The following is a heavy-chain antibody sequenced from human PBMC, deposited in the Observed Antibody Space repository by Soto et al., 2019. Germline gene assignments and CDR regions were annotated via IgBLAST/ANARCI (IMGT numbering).Heavy chain of an antibody. Sequence: QVQLVESGGGVVQPGRSLRLSCAASGFTFSSYGMHWVRQAPGKGLEWVAVISYDGSNKYYADSVKGRFTISRDNSKNTLYLQMNSLRAEDTAVYYCATARVVLAAIYPDFDYWGQGTLVTVSS. CDR2: ISYDGSNK. J-gene: IGHJ4*02. CDR3: ATARVVLAAIYPDFDY. D-gene: IGHD2-2*02. CDR1: GFTFSSYG. V-gene: IGHV3-30*03.